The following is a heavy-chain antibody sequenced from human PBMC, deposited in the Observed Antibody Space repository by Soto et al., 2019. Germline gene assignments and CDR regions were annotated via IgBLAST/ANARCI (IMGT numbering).Heavy chain of an antibody. CDR3: AKDGGKDGYSGNWFDP. Sequence: QVQLVQSGAEVKKPGSSVKVSCKASGGTFSNYAITWVRQAPGQGLEWLGRIIPIFGSANYAQKFQGRVTITADESTTPAYMELSSLRSDDTAVYYCAKDGGKDGYSGNWFDPWGQGTLVTVSS. CDR1: GGTFSNYA. CDR2: IIPIFGSA. V-gene: IGHV1-69*15. J-gene: IGHJ5*02. D-gene: IGHD2-15*01.